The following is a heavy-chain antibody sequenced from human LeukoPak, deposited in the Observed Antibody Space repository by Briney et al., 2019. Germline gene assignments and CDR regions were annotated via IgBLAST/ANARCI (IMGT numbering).Heavy chain of an antibody. CDR3: ARVPFPILTDSIPFDY. CDR2: INHSGST. J-gene: IGHJ4*02. CDR1: GGSFSGYY. V-gene: IGHV4-34*01. Sequence: SETLSLTCAVYGGSFSGYYWSWIRQPLGKGLEWIGEINHSGSTNYNPSLKCRVTISVDTSKNQFSLKLSSVTAADTAVYYCARVPFPILTDSIPFDYWGQGTLVTVSS. D-gene: IGHD3-9*01.